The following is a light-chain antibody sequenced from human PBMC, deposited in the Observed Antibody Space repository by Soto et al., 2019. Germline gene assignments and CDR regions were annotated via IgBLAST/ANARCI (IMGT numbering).Light chain of an antibody. Sequence: QAVLTQPPSVSAAPGQKVTISCSGSSSNIENNYVSWYRQLPGTAPTLLIYEDNKRPSGIPDRISGSKSGTSATLGITGLETGDEADYYCATWDSSLSGGVFGTGTKLTVL. J-gene: IGLJ1*01. CDR1: SSNIENNY. CDR3: ATWDSSLSGGV. CDR2: EDN. V-gene: IGLV1-51*02.